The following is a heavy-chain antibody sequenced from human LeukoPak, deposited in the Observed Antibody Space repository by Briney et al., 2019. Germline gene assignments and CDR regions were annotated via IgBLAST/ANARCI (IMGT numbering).Heavy chain of an antibody. V-gene: IGHV4-39*01. CDR2: IYYSGST. Sequence: SETLSLTCTVSGGSISSSSYYWGWIRQPPGKGLEWIGSIYYSGSTYYNPSLKSRVTISVDTSKNQFSLKLSSVTAADTAVYYCARVAPIWGSPPGYDAFDIWGQGTMVTVSS. D-gene: IGHD3-16*01. J-gene: IGHJ3*02. CDR3: ARVAPIWGSPPGYDAFDI. CDR1: GGSISSSSYY.